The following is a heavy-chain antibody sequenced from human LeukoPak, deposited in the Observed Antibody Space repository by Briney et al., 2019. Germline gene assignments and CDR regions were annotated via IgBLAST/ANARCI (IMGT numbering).Heavy chain of an antibody. J-gene: IGHJ4*02. CDR2: IYYSGST. CDR1: GGSISSSSYY. D-gene: IGHD2-2*01. Sequence: SETLSLTCTVSGGSISSSSYYWGWIRQPPGKGLEWIGSIYYSGSTYYNPSLKRRVTISVDTSKNQFSLKLSSVTAADTAVYYCARLFKTLVPAANCIDYWGQGTLVTVSS. V-gene: IGHV4-39*01. CDR3: ARLFKTLVPAANCIDY.